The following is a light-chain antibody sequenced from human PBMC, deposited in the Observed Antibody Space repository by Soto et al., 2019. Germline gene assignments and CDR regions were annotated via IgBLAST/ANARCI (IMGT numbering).Light chain of an antibody. J-gene: IGLJ3*02. V-gene: IGLV2-14*01. CDR2: EVS. Sequence: QSALTQPASVSWSPGQSITISCTGTSSDVGGYNYVSWYQQHPGKAPKLMIYEVSNRPSGVSIRFSGSKSGNTAPLTIAGLQAEDEAYYYCSSYTSSNTVFGGGTKVTVL. CDR1: SSDVGGYNY. CDR3: SSYTSSNTV.